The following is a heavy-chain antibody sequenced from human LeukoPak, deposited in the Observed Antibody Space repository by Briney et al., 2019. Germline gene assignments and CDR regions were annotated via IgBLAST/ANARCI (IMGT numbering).Heavy chain of an antibody. Sequence: GGSLRLSCAASGFTFSNYWMSWVRQAPGKGLEWVANINRDGGAKNYVDSVKGRFTISRDDAKNSLYLQMNSLRAEDTAVYYCVRERGSSWDHWGQGTLVSVSS. J-gene: IGHJ4*02. CDR2: INRDGGAK. CDR1: GFTFSNYW. D-gene: IGHD6-13*01. CDR3: VRERGSSWDH. V-gene: IGHV3-7*01.